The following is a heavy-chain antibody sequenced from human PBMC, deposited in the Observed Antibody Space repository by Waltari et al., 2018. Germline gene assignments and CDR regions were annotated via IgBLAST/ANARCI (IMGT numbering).Heavy chain of an antibody. Sequence: EVQLVESGGGLVQPGGSLRLSYAASGFTFGSNWMHWVRQVPGKGLVWVSRTNEDGSITSHADSVKGRFTSSRDNAKNTLYLQMNSRRVEDTAVYYCVRDLAGVGGHWGQGTQVTVSS. J-gene: IGHJ4*02. CDR2: TNEDGSIT. V-gene: IGHV3-74*01. CDR3: VRDLAGVGGH. D-gene: IGHD3-16*01. CDR1: GFTFGSNW.